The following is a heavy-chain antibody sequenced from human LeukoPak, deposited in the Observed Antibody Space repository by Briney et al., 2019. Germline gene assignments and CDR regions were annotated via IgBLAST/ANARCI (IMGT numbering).Heavy chain of an antibody. D-gene: IGHD3-10*01. J-gene: IGHJ6*03. CDR2: ISSSSSTI. V-gene: IGHV3-48*01. Sequence: GGSLRLSCAASGFTFSSYSMNWVRQAPGKGLEWVSYISSSSSTIYYADSVKGRFAISRDNAKNSLYLQMNSLRAEDTAVYYCARDATMVPLYYYYYMDVWGKGTTVTVSS. CDR3: ARDATMVPLYYYYYMDV. CDR1: GFTFSSYS.